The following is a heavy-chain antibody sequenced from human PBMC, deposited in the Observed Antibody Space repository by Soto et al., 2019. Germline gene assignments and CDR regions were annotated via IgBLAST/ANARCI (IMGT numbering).Heavy chain of an antibody. J-gene: IGHJ4*02. CDR1: GYTFTSYW. CDR2: IYPGDSDT. Sequence: PGESLKISCKASGYTFTSYWIAWVRQMPGKGLEWMGIIYPGDSDTRYSPSFQGQVSISVDKSISTAYLQWSSLKSSDTAIYYCARNTTNGSSAYGIDYWGQGTLVTVSS. V-gene: IGHV5-51*01. CDR3: ARNTTNGSSAYGIDY. D-gene: IGHD2-8*01.